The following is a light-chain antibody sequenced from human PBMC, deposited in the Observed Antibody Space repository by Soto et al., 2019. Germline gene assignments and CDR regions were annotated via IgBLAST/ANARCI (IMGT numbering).Light chain of an antibody. CDR3: QQYNTYSPWT. CDR1: QSISSW. V-gene: IGKV1-5*01. CDR2: DAS. Sequence: DIQMTQSPSTLSASAGDRVTITCRASQSISSWLAWYQQKPGKAPKLLIYDASSLESGVPSRFSGGGSGTEFTLTISSLQPDDFATYYCQQYNTYSPWTFGQGTKVEIK. J-gene: IGKJ1*01.